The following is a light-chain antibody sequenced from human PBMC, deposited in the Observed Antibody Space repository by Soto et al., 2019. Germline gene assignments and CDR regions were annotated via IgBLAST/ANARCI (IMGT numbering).Light chain of an antibody. J-gene: IGKJ5*01. V-gene: IGKV1-27*01. CDR2: AAS. CDR3: QKYNSAPIT. CDR1: QSVSSSY. Sequence: GERVTLSCRASQSVSSSYLTWYQQKPGQAPRLLIYAASTLQSGVPSRFSGSGSGTDFTLTISSLQPEDVATYYCQKYNSAPITFGQGTRLEIK.